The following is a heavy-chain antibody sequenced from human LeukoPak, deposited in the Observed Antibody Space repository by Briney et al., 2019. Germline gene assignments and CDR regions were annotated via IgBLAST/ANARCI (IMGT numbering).Heavy chain of an antibody. D-gene: IGHD5-18*01. J-gene: IGHJ6*02. CDR1: GGSISSGGYS. CDR2: IYHSGST. Sequence: SETLSLTCAVSGGSISSGGYSWSWIRQPPGKGLEWIGYIYHSGSTYYNPSLKSRVTISVDRSKNQFSLKLSSVTAADTAVYYCARGPYSYGYQDYYYYGMDVWGQGTTVTVSS. CDR3: ARGPYSYGYQDYYYYGMDV. V-gene: IGHV4-30-2*01.